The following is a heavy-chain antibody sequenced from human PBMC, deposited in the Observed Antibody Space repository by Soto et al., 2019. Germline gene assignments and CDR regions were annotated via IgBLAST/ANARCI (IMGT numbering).Heavy chain of an antibody. CDR1: AGTFSSYA. J-gene: IGHJ6*02. CDR2: IIPIFGTA. D-gene: IGHD2-21*02. CDR3: ARDLCGGDCSPYYYYGMDV. V-gene: IGHV1-69*13. Sequence: SVNVSCKASAGTFSSYAISWVRQAPGQGLEWMGGIIPIFGTANYAQKFQGRVTITADESTSTAYMELSSLRSEDTAVYYCARDLCGGDCSPYYYYGMDVWGQGTTVTVSS.